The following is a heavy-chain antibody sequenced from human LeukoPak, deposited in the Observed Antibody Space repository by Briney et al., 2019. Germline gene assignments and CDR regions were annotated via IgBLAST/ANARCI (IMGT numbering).Heavy chain of an antibody. V-gene: IGHV4-59*01. CDR2: IYYSGST. D-gene: IGHD1-26*01. Sequence: PSETLSLTCTVPGGSISSYYWSWIRQPPGKGLEWIGYIYYSGSTNYNPSLKSRVTISVDTSKNQFSLKLSSVTAADTAVYYCARETELWFDPWGQGTLVTVSS. CDR3: ARETELWFDP. CDR1: GGSISSYY. J-gene: IGHJ5*02.